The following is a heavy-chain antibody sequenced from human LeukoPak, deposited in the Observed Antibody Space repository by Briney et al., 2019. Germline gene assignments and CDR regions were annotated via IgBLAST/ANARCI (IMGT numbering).Heavy chain of an antibody. D-gene: IGHD6-6*01. Sequence: SETLSLTCAVYGGSFSGHYWSWIRQPPGKGLEWIGEINHSGSTNYNPSLKSRVTISVDTSKNQFSLKLSSVTAADTAVYYCAGGARMSYYYYGMDVWGQGTTVTVSS. J-gene: IGHJ6*02. CDR2: INHSGST. CDR1: GGSFSGHY. CDR3: AGGARMSYYYYGMDV. V-gene: IGHV4-34*01.